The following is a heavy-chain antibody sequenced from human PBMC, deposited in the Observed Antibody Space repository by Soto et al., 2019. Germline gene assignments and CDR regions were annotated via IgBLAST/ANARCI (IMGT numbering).Heavy chain of an antibody. Sequence: ASVKLSCKASGYTITSYGISWVRQDPGQGLEWMGWISAYNGNTNYAQKLQGRVTMTTDTSKSTAYMEMRSLRSDYTAVYYCARDHDLVLPGFPPHIVVVPAPDCGQRNMVTLSS. D-gene: IGHD2-2*01. CDR2: ISAYNGNT. V-gene: IGHV1-18*01. J-gene: IGHJ1*01. CDR1: GYTITSYG. CDR3: ARDHDLVLPGFPPHIVVVPAPD.